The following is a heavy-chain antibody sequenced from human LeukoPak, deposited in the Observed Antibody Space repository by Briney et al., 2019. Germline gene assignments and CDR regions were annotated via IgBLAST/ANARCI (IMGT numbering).Heavy chain of an antibody. CDR3: ARQVVPACFDP. Sequence: SVKASCKASGGTFSSYTISWVRQAPGQGLEWMGSIIPILSIANYAQKLQGRVTITADKSTSTAYMELSSLRSEDTAVYYCARQVVPACFDPWGQGTLVTVSS. CDR2: IIPILSIA. J-gene: IGHJ5*02. CDR1: GGTFSSYT. V-gene: IGHV1-69*02. D-gene: IGHD2-2*01.